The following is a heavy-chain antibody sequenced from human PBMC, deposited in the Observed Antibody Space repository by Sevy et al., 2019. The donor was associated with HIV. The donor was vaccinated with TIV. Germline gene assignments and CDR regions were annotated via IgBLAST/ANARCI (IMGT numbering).Heavy chain of an antibody. J-gene: IGHJ3*02. CDR2: IPSSGSSI. CDR1: GFIFSDYY. Sequence: GGSLRLSCEASGFIFSDYYMNWVRQAPGKGLEWISYIPSSGSSIYYADSVKGRFTISRDNAKNSLYLQMNSLRAEDTAVYCCVREVYAFDIWGQGTMVTVSS. V-gene: IGHV3-11*01. CDR3: VREVYAFDI.